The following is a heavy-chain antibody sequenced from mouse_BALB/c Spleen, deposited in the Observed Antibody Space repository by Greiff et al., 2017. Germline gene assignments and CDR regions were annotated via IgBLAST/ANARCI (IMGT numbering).Heavy chain of an antibody. Sequence: QVQLQQPGAELVRPGASVKLSCKASGYSFTSYWMNWVKQRPGQGLEWIGMIHPSDSETRLNQKFKDKATLTADKSSSTVYMELSRLTSEDSAVYFCARHERDYYGSLYFDYWGQGTTLTVSS. CDR2: IHPSDSET. J-gene: IGHJ2*01. CDR1: GYSFTSYW. V-gene: IGHV1S82*01. D-gene: IGHD1-1*01. CDR3: ARHERDYYGSLYFDY.